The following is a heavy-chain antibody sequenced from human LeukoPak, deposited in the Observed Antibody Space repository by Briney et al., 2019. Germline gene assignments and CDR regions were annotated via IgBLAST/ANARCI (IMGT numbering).Heavy chain of an antibody. Sequence: ASVKVSCKASGYTFTSYGISWVRQAPGQGLEWMGWISAYNGNTNYAQKLQGRVTMTTDTSTSTAYMELSSLRSEDTAVYYCARGVVIVVAHDAFDIWGQGTMVTVSS. CDR2: ISAYNGNT. V-gene: IGHV1-18*01. CDR1: GYTFTSYG. D-gene: IGHD3-22*01. CDR3: ARGVVIVVAHDAFDI. J-gene: IGHJ3*02.